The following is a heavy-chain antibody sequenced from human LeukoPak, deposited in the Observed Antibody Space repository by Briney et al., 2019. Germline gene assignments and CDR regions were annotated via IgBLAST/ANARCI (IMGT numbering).Heavy chain of an antibody. CDR3: ARGKYYDSSGYYPSYYYYYGMDV. J-gene: IGHJ6*02. V-gene: IGHV4-59*12. D-gene: IGHD3-22*01. Sequence: SETLSLTCSVSDGSINSYYWNWIRRPPGKGLEWIGYIYYNGNTNYNPSLKSRVTISVDTSKNQFSLKLSSVTAADTAVYYCARGKYYDSSGYYPSYYYYYGMDVWGQGTTVTVSS. CDR1: DGSINSYY. CDR2: IYYNGNT.